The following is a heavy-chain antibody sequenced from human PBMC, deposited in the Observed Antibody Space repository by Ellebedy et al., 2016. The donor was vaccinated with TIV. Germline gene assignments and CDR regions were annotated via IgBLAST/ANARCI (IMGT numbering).Heavy chain of an antibody. CDR3: ARSTDYGLSLVDS. D-gene: IGHD4/OR15-4a*01. J-gene: IGHJ4*02. V-gene: IGHV5-51*01. Sequence: GESLKISCEGSESTFSDSWIAWVRQMPGKGLEWMGVIYPSDSDVRYSPSFQGQVTISADKSISTAYMQWNSLRASDTAMYYCARSTDYGLSLVDSWGQGTLVTVSS. CDR2: IYPSDSDV. CDR1: ESTFSDSW.